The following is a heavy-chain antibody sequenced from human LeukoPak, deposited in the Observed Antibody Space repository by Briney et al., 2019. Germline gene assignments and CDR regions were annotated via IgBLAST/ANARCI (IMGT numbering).Heavy chain of an antibody. D-gene: IGHD5-18*01. CDR1: GFTFSSYA. V-gene: IGHV4-34*08. CDR2: INHSGST. Sequence: GSLRLSCAASGFTFSSYAMHWVRQAPGKGLEWIGEINHSGSTNYNPSLKSRVTISVDTSKNQFSLKLSSVTAADTAVYYCAARQSRGYSYGPYYFDYWGQGTLVTVSS. J-gene: IGHJ4*02. CDR3: AARQSRGYSYGPYYFDY.